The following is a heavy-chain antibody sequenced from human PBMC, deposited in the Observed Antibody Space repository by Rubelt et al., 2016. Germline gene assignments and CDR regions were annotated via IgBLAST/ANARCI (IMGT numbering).Heavy chain of an antibody. CDR2: INPSGGST. CDR1: GYTFTSYY. V-gene: IGHV1-46*01. Sequence: QVQLVQSGAEVKKPGASVKVSCKASGYTFTSYYMHWVRQAPGQGLEWMGIINPSGGSTSYAQKFQGRVTMTRDTSTSTVYMELSSLRSEDTAVYYCARGGRDGYKIINWFDPWGQGTLVTVSS. CDR3: ARGGRDGYKIINWFDP. D-gene: IGHD5-24*01. J-gene: IGHJ5*02.